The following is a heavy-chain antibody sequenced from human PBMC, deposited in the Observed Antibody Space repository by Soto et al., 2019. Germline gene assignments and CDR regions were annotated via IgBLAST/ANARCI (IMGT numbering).Heavy chain of an antibody. CDR2: ISSSSNYI. V-gene: IGHV3-21*01. D-gene: IGHD3-10*01. CDR1: GFTFSRYF. CDR3: ARPPVRGSGSWDYYYYYGMDV. Sequence: GGSLRLSCAASGFTFSRYFMNWVRQAPGKGLEWVSSISSSSNYIYYAESVRGRFTISRDNAKNSLYLQINSLRTEDTAVYYCARPPVRGSGSWDYYYYYGMDVWGQGTTVTVSS. J-gene: IGHJ6*02.